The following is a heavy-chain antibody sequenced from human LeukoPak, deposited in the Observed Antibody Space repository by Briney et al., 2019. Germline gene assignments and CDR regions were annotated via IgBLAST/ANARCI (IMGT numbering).Heavy chain of an antibody. Sequence: SETLSLTCAVYGGSFSGYYWSWIRQPPGKGLEWIGEINHSGSTNYNPSLKSRVTISVDTSKNQFSLKLSSVTAADTAVYYCVRSYSSSWTFYYYYMDVWGKGTTVTVSS. CDR2: INHSGST. D-gene: IGHD6-13*01. V-gene: IGHV4-34*01. CDR1: GGSFSGYY. CDR3: VRSYSSSWTFYYYYMDV. J-gene: IGHJ6*03.